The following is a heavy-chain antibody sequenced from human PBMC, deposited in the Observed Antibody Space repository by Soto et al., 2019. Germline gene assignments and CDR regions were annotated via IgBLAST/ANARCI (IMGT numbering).Heavy chain of an antibody. J-gene: IGHJ6*03. Sequence: GGSLRLSCAASGFTFDDYAMHWVRQAPGKGLEWVSGISWNSGSIGYADSVKGRFTISRDNAKNSLYLQMNSLRAEDTALYYCALSYTRDFYYYYYMDVWGKGTTVTVSS. CDR2: ISWNSGSI. D-gene: IGHD3-16*02. CDR3: ALSYTRDFYYYYYMDV. CDR1: GFTFDDYA. V-gene: IGHV3-9*01.